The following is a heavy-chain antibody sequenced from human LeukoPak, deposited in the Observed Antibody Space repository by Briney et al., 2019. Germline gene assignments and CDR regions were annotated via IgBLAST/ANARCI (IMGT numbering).Heavy chain of an antibody. CDR1: GFTFSSYG. V-gene: IGHV3-33*01. CDR3: ARAGYSSSWSFDY. Sequence: GGSLRLSCAASGFTFSSYGMHWVRQAPGKGLEWVAVIWYDGSNKYHADSVKGRFTISRDNSKNTLYLQMNSLRAEDTAVYYCARAGYSSSWSFDYWGQGTLVTVSS. J-gene: IGHJ4*02. CDR2: IWYDGSNK. D-gene: IGHD6-13*01.